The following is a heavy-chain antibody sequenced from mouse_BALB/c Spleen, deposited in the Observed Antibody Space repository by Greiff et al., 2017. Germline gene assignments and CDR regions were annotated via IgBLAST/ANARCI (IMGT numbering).Heavy chain of an antibody. CDR1: GYTFTSYW. CDR3: ASGDYDGTWFAY. CDR2: INPSTGYT. Sequence: QVQLQQSGAELAKPGASVKMSCKASGYTFTSYWMHWVKQRPGQGLEWIGYINPSTGYTEYNQKFKDKATLTADKSSSTAYMQLSSLTSEDSAVYYCASGDYDGTWFAYWGQGTLVTVSA. V-gene: IGHV1-7*01. J-gene: IGHJ3*01. D-gene: IGHD2-4*01.